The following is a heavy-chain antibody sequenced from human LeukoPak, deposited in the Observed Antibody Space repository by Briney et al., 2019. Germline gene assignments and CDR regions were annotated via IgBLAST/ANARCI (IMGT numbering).Heavy chain of an antibody. CDR3: ARDRDRGYFDSAHYGMDV. D-gene: IGHD3-9*01. Sequence: GGSLRLSCAASGFTFSSYAMHWVRQAPGKGLEWVAVISYDGSNKYYADSVKGRFTISRDNSKNTLYLQMNSLRAEDTAVYYCARDRDRGYFDSAHYGMDVWGQGTTVTVSS. V-gene: IGHV3-30-3*01. CDR2: ISYDGSNK. J-gene: IGHJ6*02. CDR1: GFTFSSYA.